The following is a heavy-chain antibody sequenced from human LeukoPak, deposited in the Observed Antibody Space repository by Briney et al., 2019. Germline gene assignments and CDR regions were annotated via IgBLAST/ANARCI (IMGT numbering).Heavy chain of an antibody. J-gene: IGHJ4*02. CDR2: INQDGSVK. Sequence: QAGGSLTLSCAPSGFAFSTYWMDWVRHPPGKGREGVGNINQDGSVKHYVDSVRGRFTISTDHARNSVYLQMNALRVEDTAVYYCTRDFVFWGQGTLVTASS. CDR3: TRDFVF. V-gene: IGHV3-7*01. CDR1: GFAFSTYW. D-gene: IGHD3-3*01.